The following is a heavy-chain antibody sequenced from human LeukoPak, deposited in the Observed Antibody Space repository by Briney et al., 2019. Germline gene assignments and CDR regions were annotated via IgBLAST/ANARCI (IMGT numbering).Heavy chain of an antibody. CDR1: GFTFSSHW. Sequence: PGGSLRLSCAASGFTFSSHWMHWVRQAPGEGLEWVADIPPEGRRANYVQSVKGRFTISRDNAKNSMYLQMNSLRAEDTAVYYCARDADWARDYWGQGTLVTVSS. J-gene: IGHJ4*02. CDR2: IPPEGRRA. V-gene: IGHV3-7*01. D-gene: IGHD3/OR15-3a*01. CDR3: ARDADWARDY.